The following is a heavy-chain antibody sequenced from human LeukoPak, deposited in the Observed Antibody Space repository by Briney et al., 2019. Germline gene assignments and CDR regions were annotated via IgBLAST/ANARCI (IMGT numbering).Heavy chain of an antibody. J-gene: IGHJ4*02. CDR2: IYYSGST. CDR1: GGSISSSSYY. Sequence: SETLSLTCTVSGGSISSSSYYWGWIRQPPGKGLEWIGSIYYSGSTYYNPSLKSRVTISVDTSKNKFSLKLSSVTAADTAVYYCARGGYYDSSGLLDYWGPGTLVTVSS. V-gene: IGHV4-39*07. D-gene: IGHD3-22*01. CDR3: ARGGYYDSSGLLDY.